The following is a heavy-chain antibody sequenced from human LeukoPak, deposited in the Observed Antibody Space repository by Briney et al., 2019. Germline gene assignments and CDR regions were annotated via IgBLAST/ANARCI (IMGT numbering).Heavy chain of an antibody. V-gene: IGHV4-59*01. J-gene: IGHJ6*02. Sequence: PSETLSLTCTVSGGSISSYYWSWIRQPPGKGLEWIGYIYYSGSTNYNPFLKSRVTISVDTSKNQFSLKLSSVTAADTAVYYCARSRYSSGWSHYYYYYGMDVWGRGTTVTVSS. CDR2: IYYSGST. D-gene: IGHD6-19*01. CDR3: ARSRYSSGWSHYYYYYGMDV. CDR1: GGSISSYY.